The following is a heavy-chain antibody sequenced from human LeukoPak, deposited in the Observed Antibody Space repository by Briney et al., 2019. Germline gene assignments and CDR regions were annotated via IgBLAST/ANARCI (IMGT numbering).Heavy chain of an antibody. V-gene: IGHV4-34*01. J-gene: IGHJ4*02. D-gene: IGHD3-22*01. Sequence: SETLSLTCAVYGGSFSGYYWSWIRQPPGKGLEWIGEINHSGSTNYNPSLKSRVTISVDTSKNQFSLKLSSVTAADTAVYYCARVGYYYDSSGYYQKNYFDYWGQGTLVTVSS. CDR1: GGSFSGYY. CDR2: INHSGST. CDR3: ARVGYYYDSSGYYQKNYFDY.